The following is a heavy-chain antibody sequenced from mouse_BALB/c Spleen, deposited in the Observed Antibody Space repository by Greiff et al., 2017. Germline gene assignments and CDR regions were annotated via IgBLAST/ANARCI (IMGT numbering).Heavy chain of an antibody. CDR1: GFAFSSYD. J-gene: IGHJ4*01. CDR2: ISSGGGST. V-gene: IGHV5-12-1*01. Sequence: EVKLQESGGGLVKPGGSLKLSCAASGFAFSSYDMSWVRQTPEKRLEWVAYISSGGGSTYYPDTVKGRFTISRDNAKNTLYLQMSSLKSEDTAMYYCARQRFLYYAMDYWGQGTSVTVSS. CDR3: ARQRFLYYAMDY.